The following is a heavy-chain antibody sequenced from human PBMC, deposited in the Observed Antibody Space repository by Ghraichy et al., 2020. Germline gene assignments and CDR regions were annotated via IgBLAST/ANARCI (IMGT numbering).Heavy chain of an antibody. V-gene: IGHV3-23*01. J-gene: IGHJ6*02. Sequence: GALRLSCSASGFTFSSFAMAWVRQAPGKGLEWVSGISDSGAGTYYADSVKGRFTISRDNSKNTLYLQMNSLRAEDTAVYYCAKEIFDYNGYYYDMDVWGQGTTVSVSS. D-gene: IGHD2-8*01. CDR1: GFTFSSFA. CDR2: ISDSGAGT. CDR3: AKEIFDYNGYYYDMDV.